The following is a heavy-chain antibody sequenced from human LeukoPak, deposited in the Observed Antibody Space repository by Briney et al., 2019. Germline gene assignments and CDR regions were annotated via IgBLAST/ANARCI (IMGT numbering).Heavy chain of an antibody. CDR1: GGSFSGYY. V-gene: IGHV4-59*03. CDR2: VYYTGNT. J-gene: IGHJ3*01. Sequence: PSETLSLTCAVYGGSFSGYYWSWIRQPPGKGLEWIGFVYYTGNTNYSPSLKSRVSISLETSKNRFSLKVTSVTAADTAVYYCAAGWGIDAFDFWGQGTLVTVAS. D-gene: IGHD7-27*01. CDR3: AAGWGIDAFDF.